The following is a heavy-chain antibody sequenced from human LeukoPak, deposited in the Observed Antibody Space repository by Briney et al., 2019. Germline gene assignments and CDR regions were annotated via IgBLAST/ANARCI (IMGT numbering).Heavy chain of an antibody. CDR1: TSR. V-gene: IGHV1-18*01. D-gene: IGHD3-22*01. Sequence: GASVEVSCKATSRISWVRQAPGQGLEWMGWIGSYGGDTYYAQKFQGRVTVTTDTSTSTVYMELRSLRSDDTAVYYCARDLWNFYDDSGYYRDFDSWGPGTLVTVSS. J-gene: IGHJ5*01. CDR3: ARDLWNFYDDSGYYRDFDS. CDR2: IGSYGGDT.